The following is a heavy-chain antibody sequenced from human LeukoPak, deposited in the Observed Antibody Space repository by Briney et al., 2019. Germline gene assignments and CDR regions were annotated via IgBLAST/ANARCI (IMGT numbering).Heavy chain of an antibody. CDR2: INPNSGGT. Sequence: ASVKVSCKASGYTFTGYYMHWVRQAPGQGLEWMGWINPNSGGTNYAQKFQGRVTMTRDTSISTAYMELSRLRSDDTAVYYCARDRXDFWSGYLDYWGQGTLVTVSS. J-gene: IGHJ4*02. CDR1: GYTFTGYY. CDR3: ARDRXDFWSGYLDY. D-gene: IGHD3-3*01. V-gene: IGHV1-2*02.